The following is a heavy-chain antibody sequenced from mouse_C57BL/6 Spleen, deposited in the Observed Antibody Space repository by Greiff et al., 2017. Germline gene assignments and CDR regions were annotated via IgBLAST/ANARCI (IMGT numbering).Heavy chain of an antibody. Sequence: QVQLQQPGAELVRPGSSVKLSCKASGYTFTSYWMHWVKQRPIQGLEWIGNIDPSDSETHYNQKFKDKATLTVDKSSSTAYMQLSSLTSEDSAVYYCAPTFSYWYFDVWGTGTTVTVSS. CDR3: APTFSYWYFDV. J-gene: IGHJ1*03. CDR1: GYTFTSYW. CDR2: IDPSDSET. D-gene: IGHD4-1*02. V-gene: IGHV1-52*01.